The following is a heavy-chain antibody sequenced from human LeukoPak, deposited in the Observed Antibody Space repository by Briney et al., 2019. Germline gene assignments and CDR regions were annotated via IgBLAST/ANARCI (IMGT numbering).Heavy chain of an antibody. CDR2: VNPHGSTT. CDR3: GSDLFGARDY. Sequence: PGGSLRLSCAASGFSFSSNWMHWVRQAPGKGLVWVSRVNPHGSTTTYADSVNGRFTISRDNARNTLFLQMNSLRDDDPAVYYCGSDLFGARDYWGQGALVTVSS. CDR1: GFSFSSNW. V-gene: IGHV3-74*01. J-gene: IGHJ4*02. D-gene: IGHD3-10*02.